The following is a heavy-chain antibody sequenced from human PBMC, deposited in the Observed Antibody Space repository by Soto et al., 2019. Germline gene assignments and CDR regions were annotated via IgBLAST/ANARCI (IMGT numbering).Heavy chain of an antibody. CDR2: IYPSDSDT. CDR3: ARRGVSTRTFDD. V-gene: IGHV5-51*01. J-gene: IGHJ4*02. CDR1: GYNFAGYW. Sequence: GESLKISCKGSGYNFAGYWIAWVRQMPGKGLELMGIIYPSDSDTRYRPSLQGQVTISADKSISSAYLQWSSLRASDTAMYYCARRGVSTRTFDDWGQGTPVTVSS. D-gene: IGHD3-3*01.